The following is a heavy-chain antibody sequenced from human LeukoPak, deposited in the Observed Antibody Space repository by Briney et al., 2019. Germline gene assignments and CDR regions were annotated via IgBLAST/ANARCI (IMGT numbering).Heavy chain of an antibody. CDR2: ISDSGGAT. Sequence: GGSLRLSCVGSGFTFNNFAMAWVRQAPGKGLEWVSGISDSGGATSYADSVKGRFTISRDTSKNTLHLQMNSLRAEDTAVYYCARYRACGWYEDFDYWGQGTLVTV. CDR3: ARYRACGWYEDFDY. D-gene: IGHD6-19*01. CDR1: GFTFNNFA. J-gene: IGHJ4*02. V-gene: IGHV3-23*01.